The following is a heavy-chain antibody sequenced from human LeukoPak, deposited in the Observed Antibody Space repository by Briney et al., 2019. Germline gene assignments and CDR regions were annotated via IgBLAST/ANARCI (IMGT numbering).Heavy chain of an antibody. CDR3: ARGLAVAGNCMDV. Sequence: GGSLRLSCAASGFTFSSYWMHWVRQGPGKGLVWVSRINSDGSSTRYADSVKGRFTISGDNAKDTLYLQMNSLRAEDTAVYYCARGLAVAGNCMDVWGQGTTVTVSS. J-gene: IGHJ6*02. V-gene: IGHV3-74*01. D-gene: IGHD6-19*01. CDR1: GFTFSSYW. CDR2: INSDGSST.